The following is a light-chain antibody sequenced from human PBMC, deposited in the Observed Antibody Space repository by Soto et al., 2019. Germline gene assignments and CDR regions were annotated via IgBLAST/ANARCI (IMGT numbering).Light chain of an antibody. CDR1: HNDSNH. Sequence: EVVLTRSPATLSLYPRDRGTFACRHSHNDSNHFAWYQQKPGQPPRLLIYDASNRATGIPARFSGSGSGTDFTLTISSLQAEDVAVYYCQQYNSWPCTFGEGTKVDIK. V-gene: IGKV3-11*01. CDR2: DAS. J-gene: IGKJ1*01. CDR3: QQYNSWPCT.